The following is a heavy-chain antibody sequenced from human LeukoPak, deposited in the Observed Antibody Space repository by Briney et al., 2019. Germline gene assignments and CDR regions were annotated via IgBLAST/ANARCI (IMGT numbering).Heavy chain of an antibody. Sequence: SETLSLTCTVSGGSISSGSYYWSWIRQPAGKGLEWIGRIYTSGSTNYNPSLKSRVTISVDTSKNQFSLKLSSVTAADTAVYYCARGGPSSWILYYFDYWGQGTLVTVSS. D-gene: IGHD6-13*01. CDR2: IYTSGST. V-gene: IGHV4-61*02. J-gene: IGHJ4*02. CDR1: GGSISSGSYY. CDR3: ARGGPSSWILYYFDY.